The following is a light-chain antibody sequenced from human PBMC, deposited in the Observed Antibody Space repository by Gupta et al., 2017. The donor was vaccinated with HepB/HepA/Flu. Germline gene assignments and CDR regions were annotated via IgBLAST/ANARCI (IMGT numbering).Light chain of an antibody. CDR2: SNN. CDR1: SSNIGSNT. V-gene: IGLV1-44*01. CDR3: AAWDDSLNGPV. Sequence: QSVLTQPPSASGTPGQMVTISCSGSSSNIGSNTVNWYQQLPGTAPKILIYSNNQRPSGVPDRFSGSKSGTSASLAISGLQSEDEADYYCAAWDDSLNGPVFGGETKLTVL. J-gene: IGLJ3*02.